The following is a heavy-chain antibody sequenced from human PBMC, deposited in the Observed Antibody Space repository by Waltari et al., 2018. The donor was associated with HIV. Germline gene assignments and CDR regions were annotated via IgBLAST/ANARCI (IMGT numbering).Heavy chain of an antibody. D-gene: IGHD3-10*01. CDR3: ARESEGYYASGTGNWFDP. CDR1: GFTFCSYW. Sequence: EVQLVESGGGLVQPGGSLRLSCAASGFTFCSYWMHWVRQAPGKGLVWVSRITSDGSSTSYADSVKGRFTISRDNAKNTLYLQMNSLRAEDTAVYYCARESEGYYASGTGNWFDPWGQGTLVTVSS. CDR2: ITSDGSST. V-gene: IGHV3-74*01. J-gene: IGHJ5*02.